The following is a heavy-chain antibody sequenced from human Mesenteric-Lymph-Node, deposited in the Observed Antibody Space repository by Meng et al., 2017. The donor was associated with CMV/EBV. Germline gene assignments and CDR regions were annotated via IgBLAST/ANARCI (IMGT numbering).Heavy chain of an antibody. Sequence: LSLTCVASGSTFSTYSMNWVRQAPGKGLEWVASITSDSRYIYYADSVKGRFTISRDNAKNSAFLQMNSLRADDTAVYFCARWRGFEWELKGHWFDPWGQGTLVTVSS. D-gene: IGHD1-7*01. CDR3: ARWRGFEWELKGHWFDP. V-gene: IGHV3-21*01. CDR2: ITSDSRYI. CDR1: GSTFSTYS. J-gene: IGHJ5*02.